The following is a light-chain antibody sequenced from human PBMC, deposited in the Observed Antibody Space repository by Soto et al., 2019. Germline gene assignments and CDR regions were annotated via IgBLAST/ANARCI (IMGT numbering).Light chain of an antibody. CDR1: QSISSY. V-gene: IGKV1-39*01. CDR3: QQSYSTPCT. CDR2: AAS. Sequence: DIQMTQSPSSLSASVGDRVTITCRASQSISSYLNWYQQKPGKAPKLLIYAASSLQSGVPSRFSSSGSGTDFTLTISSLQPEDFATYYCQQSYSTPCTFGGGTKVDIK. J-gene: IGKJ4*01.